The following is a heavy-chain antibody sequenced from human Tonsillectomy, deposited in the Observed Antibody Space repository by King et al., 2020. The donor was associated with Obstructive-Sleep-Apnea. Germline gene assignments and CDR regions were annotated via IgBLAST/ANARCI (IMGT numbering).Heavy chain of an antibody. D-gene: IGHD3-16*02. CDR2: IKSKAYAVTT. CDR3: TTDXKXGYPY. Sequence: VQLVESGGGLVKPGESLRLSCAASGFTFSNAWLSWVRQSPGKGLEWVGRIKSKAYAVTTDYAAPIKGRFTISRDDSKNMLYLQMDSLKTEDTAVYYCTTDXKXGYPYWGQGTLVTVTS. CDR1: GFTFSNAW. V-gene: IGHV3-15*01. J-gene: IGHJ4*02.